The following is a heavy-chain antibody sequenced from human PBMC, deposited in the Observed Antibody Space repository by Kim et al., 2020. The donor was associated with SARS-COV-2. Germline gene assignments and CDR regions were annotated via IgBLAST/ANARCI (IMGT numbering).Heavy chain of an antibody. Sequence: KSRVTISVEPSKNQFSLKLSSVTAADTAVYYCARRDCSSTSCYAGGGYFDYWGQGTLVTVSS. CDR3: ARRDCSSTSCYAGGGYFDY. J-gene: IGHJ4*02. V-gene: IGHV4-59*08. D-gene: IGHD2-2*01.